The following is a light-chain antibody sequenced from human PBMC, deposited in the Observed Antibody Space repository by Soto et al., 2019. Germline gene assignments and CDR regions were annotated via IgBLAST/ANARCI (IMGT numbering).Light chain of an antibody. J-gene: IGLJ3*02. Sequence: QSALTQPASVSGSPGQSITISCTGTSSDVGSYNLVSWYQQHSGKAPKLMLYEGSQRPSGVSYRFSGSKSGNTASLTISGLQAEDEADYYCCSYASSSTWVFGGGTKLTVL. V-gene: IGLV2-23*01. CDR3: CSYASSSTWV. CDR2: EGS. CDR1: SSDVGSYNL.